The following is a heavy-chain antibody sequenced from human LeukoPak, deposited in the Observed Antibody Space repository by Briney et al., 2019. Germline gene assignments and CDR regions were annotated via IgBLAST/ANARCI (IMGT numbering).Heavy chain of an antibody. CDR3: ARVGGSGSIIGY. V-gene: IGHV1-69*04. D-gene: IGHD3-10*01. J-gene: IGHJ4*02. CDR2: IIPILGIA. Sequence: SVKVSCEASGGTFSSYAISWVRQAPGQGLEWMGRIIPILGIANYAQKFQGRVTITADKSTSTAYMELSSLRSEDTAVYYCARVGGSGSIIGYWGQGTLVTVSS. CDR1: GGTFSSYA.